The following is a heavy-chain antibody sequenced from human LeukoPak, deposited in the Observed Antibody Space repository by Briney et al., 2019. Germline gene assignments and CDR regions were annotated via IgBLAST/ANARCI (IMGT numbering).Heavy chain of an antibody. D-gene: IGHD1-26*01. CDR1: GFTFSSYA. CDR3: ARGGPFQWELLVY. Sequence: PGGSLRLSCAASGFTFSSYAMHWVRQAPGKGLEYVSVISSNGGSTYYANSVKGRFTISRDNSKNTLYLQMGSLRAEDMAVYYCARGGPFQWELLVYWGQETLVTVSS. V-gene: IGHV3-64*01. CDR2: ISSNGGST. J-gene: IGHJ4*02.